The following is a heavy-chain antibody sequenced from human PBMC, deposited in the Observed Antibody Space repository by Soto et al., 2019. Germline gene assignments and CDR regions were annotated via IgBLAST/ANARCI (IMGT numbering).Heavy chain of an antibody. J-gene: IGHJ5*02. Sequence: PSETLSLTCTVSGGSISSYYWSWIRQPPGKGLEWIGYIYYSGSTNYNPSLKSRVNISVDTSKNQFSLKLSSVTAADTAVFYCARSYNWNDDPYNWFDPWGQGTLVTAPQ. D-gene: IGHD1-20*01. CDR3: ARSYNWNDDPYNWFDP. CDR2: IYYSGST. V-gene: IGHV4-59*01. CDR1: GGSISSYY.